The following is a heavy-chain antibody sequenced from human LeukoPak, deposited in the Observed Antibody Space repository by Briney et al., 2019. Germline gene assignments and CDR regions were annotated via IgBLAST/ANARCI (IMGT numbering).Heavy chain of an antibody. V-gene: IGHV4-34*01. Sequence: PSETLSLTCAVYGGSFSGYYWSWIRQPPGEGLEWIGEINHSGSTNYNPSLKSRVTISVDTSKNQFSLKLSSVTAADTAVYYCARKGDHYGGNFDDCWGQGTLVTVSS. J-gene: IGHJ4*02. CDR1: GGSFSGYY. D-gene: IGHD4-23*01. CDR3: ARKGDHYGGNFDDC. CDR2: INHSGST.